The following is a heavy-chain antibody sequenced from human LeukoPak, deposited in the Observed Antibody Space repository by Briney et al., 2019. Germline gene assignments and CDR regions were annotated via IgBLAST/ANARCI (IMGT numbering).Heavy chain of an antibody. Sequence: PGGSLRLSRAASGFPFSSHAMSWVRQPPGKGLEWVAAISNGKTYYADSVRGRFAIPRDDSTNTVYLHMNSLRDEHTALYHCVREAGYCAPVCVKTNWFDPWGQGTLVTVSS. CDR3: VREAGYCAPVCVKTNWFDP. J-gene: IGHJ5*02. D-gene: IGHD2-15*01. CDR1: GFPFSSHA. V-gene: IGHV3-23*01. CDR2: ISNGKT.